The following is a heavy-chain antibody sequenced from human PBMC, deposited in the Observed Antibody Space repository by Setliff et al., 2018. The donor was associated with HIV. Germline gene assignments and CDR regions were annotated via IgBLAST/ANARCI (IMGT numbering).Heavy chain of an antibody. Sequence: GESLKISCQGFGYSFVSYWIGWVRHRPGKGLEWMAIVYPPDSETVYSPSFQGQVTISVDNSISTTFLQWSSLRASDTAIYFCVRHITNPRWAYFDYWGQETPVTVSS. CDR2: VYPPDSET. CDR1: GYSFVSYW. J-gene: IGHJ4*02. V-gene: IGHV5-51*01. CDR3: VRHITNPRWAYFDY. D-gene: IGHD1-20*01.